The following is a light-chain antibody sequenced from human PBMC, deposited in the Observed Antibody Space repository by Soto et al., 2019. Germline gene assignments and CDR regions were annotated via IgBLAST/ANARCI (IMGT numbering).Light chain of an antibody. V-gene: IGKV3-20*01. CDR2: GAS. CDR3: HQYGSSQWT. J-gene: IGKJ1*01. CDR1: QNVSNRF. Sequence: EMLLTQSPDTLSLSPGERATLTSRASQNVSNRFIAWYQQQPGQAPTLLIYGASSRAIDTPRRFTGSGSGLDFTLTISSLQPEDFAVYFCHQYGSSQWTFGQGTRVEIK.